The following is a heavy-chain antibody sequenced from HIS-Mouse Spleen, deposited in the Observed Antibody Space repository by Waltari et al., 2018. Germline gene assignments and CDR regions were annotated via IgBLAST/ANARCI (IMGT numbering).Heavy chain of an antibody. J-gene: IGHJ4*02. CDR3: ARSISGSYHY. D-gene: IGHD1-26*01. Sequence: QLQLQESGPGLVKPSETLSLTCTVSGGSISSSSYYWGWIRQPPGKGLEWIGSIYYSGSTSYNPSLKSRVTISVDTSKNQFSLKLSSVTAADTAVYYCARSISGSYHYWGQGTLVTVSS. CDR1: GGSISSSSYY. V-gene: IGHV4-39*07. CDR2: IYYSGST.